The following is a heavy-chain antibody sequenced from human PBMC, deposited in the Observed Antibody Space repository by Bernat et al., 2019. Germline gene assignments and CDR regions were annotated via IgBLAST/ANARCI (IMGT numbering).Heavy chain of an antibody. CDR2: IYYSGST. J-gene: IGHJ6*03. Sequence: QLQLQESGPGLVKPSETLSLSCTVSGGSISSVIYSWGWIRQPPGKGLEWIGSIYYSGSTYYNPSLKSRVTISVDTSNNQFSLKLSYVTAADTAVYYCARRAVRFYYMDVWGKGTTVTVSS. CDR3: ARRAVRFYYMDV. CDR1: GGSISSVIYS. D-gene: IGHD6-6*01. V-gene: IGHV4-39*01.